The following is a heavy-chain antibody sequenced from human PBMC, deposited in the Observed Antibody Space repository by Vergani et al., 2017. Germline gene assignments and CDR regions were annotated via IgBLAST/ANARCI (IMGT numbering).Heavy chain of an antibody. CDR1: GYSFTSYW. J-gene: IGHJ6*02. V-gene: IGHV5-10-1*03. D-gene: IGHD2-2*01. Sequence: EVPLVQSGAEVKKPGESLRISCKGSGYSFTSYWISWVRQMPGKGLEWMGRIDPSDSYTNYSPSFQGHVTISADKSISTAYLQWSSLKASDTAMYYCATPAVVPAATNYYGMDVWGQGTTVTVSS. CDR2: IDPSDSYT. CDR3: ATPAVVPAATNYYGMDV.